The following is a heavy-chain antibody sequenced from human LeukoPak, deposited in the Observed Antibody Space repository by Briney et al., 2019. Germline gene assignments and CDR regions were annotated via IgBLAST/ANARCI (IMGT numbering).Heavy chain of an antibody. CDR1: GGSISSYY. J-gene: IGHJ4*02. Sequence: SETLSLTCTVSGGSISSYYWSWIRQPPGKGLEWIGYIYYIGSPNYNPSLKSRVTMSVDTSKNQLFLQLKSVTAADTAVYYCARGGMTTVNNFDYWGQGTLVTVSS. D-gene: IGHD4-4*01. V-gene: IGHV4-59*01. CDR3: ARGGMTTVNNFDY. CDR2: IYYIGSP.